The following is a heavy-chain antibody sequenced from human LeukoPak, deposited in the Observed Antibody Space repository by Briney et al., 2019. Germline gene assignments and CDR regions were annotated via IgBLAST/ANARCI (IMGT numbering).Heavy chain of an antibody. D-gene: IGHD7-27*01. CDR1: DFTFSDHH. V-gene: IGHV3-72*01. CDR3: ARSPLGIAPFDS. J-gene: IGHJ4*02. Sequence: GGSLRLSCAACDFTFSDHHMDWVRQAPGEGLDWIARIRNKARRYTTEYAASVNGRFTISRDDSENSLYLQMDSLKTEDTAVYYCARSPLGIAPFDSWGQGTLVAVSS. CDR2: IRNKARRYTT.